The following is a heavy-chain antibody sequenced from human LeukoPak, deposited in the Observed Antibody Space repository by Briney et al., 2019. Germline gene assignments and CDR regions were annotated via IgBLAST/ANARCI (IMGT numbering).Heavy chain of an antibody. V-gene: IGHV3-30*02. CDR1: AFTFNNYD. J-gene: IGHJ4*02. D-gene: IGHD3-10*01. Sequence: GGSLRLSCAASAFTFNNYDMHWVRQALGRGLEGVAFIRYDGSNKYYADFVEGRFTISRDNSKNTLYLLMNSLRAEDTAVYYCAKDSGSYYTSDYWGQGTLVTVSS. CDR3: AKDSGSYYTSDY. CDR2: IRYDGSNK.